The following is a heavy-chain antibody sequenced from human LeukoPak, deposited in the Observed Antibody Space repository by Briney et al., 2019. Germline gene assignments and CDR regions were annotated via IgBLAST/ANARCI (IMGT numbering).Heavy chain of an antibody. Sequence: ASVKVSCKASGYTFTGYYMHWVRQAPGQGLEWMGIINPSGGSTSYAQKFQGRVTMTRDMSTSTVYMELSSLRSEDTAVYYCARGRYYYDSSGYSGDWFDPWGQGTLVTVSS. CDR2: INPSGGST. J-gene: IGHJ5*02. V-gene: IGHV1-46*01. D-gene: IGHD3-22*01. CDR1: GYTFTGYY. CDR3: ARGRYYYDSSGYSGDWFDP.